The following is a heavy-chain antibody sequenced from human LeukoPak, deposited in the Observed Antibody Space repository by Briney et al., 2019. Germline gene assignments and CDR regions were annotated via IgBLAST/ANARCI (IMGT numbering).Heavy chain of an antibody. D-gene: IGHD3-10*01. CDR1: GFTFSSYV. CDR2: ISYDGSNK. Sequence: GGPLRLSCAASGFTFSSYVMHWVRQAPGKGLEWVAVISYDGSNKYYADSVKGRFTISRDNSKNTLYLQMNSLRAEDTAVYYCAREDGSGSYYNPGFDPWGQGTLVTVSS. CDR3: AREDGSGSYYNPGFDP. V-gene: IGHV3-30-3*01. J-gene: IGHJ5*02.